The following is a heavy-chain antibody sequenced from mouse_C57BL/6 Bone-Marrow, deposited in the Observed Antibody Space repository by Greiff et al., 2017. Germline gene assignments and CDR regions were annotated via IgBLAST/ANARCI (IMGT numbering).Heavy chain of an antibody. V-gene: IGHV1-77*01. CDR1: GYTFTDYY. J-gene: IGHJ1*03. CDR3: ARTTVVATRYFDV. CDR2: IGPGSGST. D-gene: IGHD1-1*01. Sequence: QVQLQQSGAELVKPGASVKISCKASGYTFTDYYINWVKQRPGQGLEWIGKIGPGSGSTDYNEKFKGKATLTADKSSSTAYMQLSSLTSEDSAGYFCARTTVVATRYFDVWGTGTTVTVSS.